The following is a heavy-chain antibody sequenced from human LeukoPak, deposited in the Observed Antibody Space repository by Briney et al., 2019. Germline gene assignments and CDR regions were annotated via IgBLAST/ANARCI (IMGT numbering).Heavy chain of an antibody. Sequence: SQTLSLTCAISGDSVSSNSAAWNWIRQSPSRGLEWLGRTYYRSKWYNDYAVSVKSRITINPDTSKNQFSLQLNSVTPEDTAVYYCARDGRGVATIPYYYYYYMDVWGKGTTVTVSS. V-gene: IGHV6-1*01. D-gene: IGHD5-12*01. CDR3: ARDGRGVATIPYYYYYYMDV. CDR1: GDSVSSNSAA. J-gene: IGHJ6*03. CDR2: TYYRSKWYN.